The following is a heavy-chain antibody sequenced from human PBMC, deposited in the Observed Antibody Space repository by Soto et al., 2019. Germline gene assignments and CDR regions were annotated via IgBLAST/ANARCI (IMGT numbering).Heavy chain of an antibody. D-gene: IGHD3-3*01. CDR2: ISYDGSNK. J-gene: IGHJ4*02. CDR3: ARGEYDFWSGYYMSIRGGTIDY. CDR1: GFTFSSYA. Sequence: GGSLRLSCAASGFTFSSYAMHWVRQAPGKGLEWVAVISYDGSNKYYADSVKGRFTISRDNSKNTLYLQMNSLRAEDTAVYYCARGEYDFWSGYYMSIRGGTIDYWGQGTLVTVSS. V-gene: IGHV3-30-3*01.